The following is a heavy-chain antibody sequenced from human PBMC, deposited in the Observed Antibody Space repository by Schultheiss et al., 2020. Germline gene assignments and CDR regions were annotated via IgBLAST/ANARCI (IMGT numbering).Heavy chain of an antibody. J-gene: IGHJ5*02. Sequence: GGSLRLSCAASGFTFSNYAIHWVRQAPGKGLEWVAVISYDGSNKYYADSVKGRFTISRDNSKNQLYLQMNSLKTEDTAVYYCTTYPPHMVRGVRWFDPWGQGTLVTVSS. CDR1: GFTFSNYA. D-gene: IGHD3-10*01. V-gene: IGHV3-30-3*01. CDR2: ISYDGSNK. CDR3: TTYPPHMVRGVRWFDP.